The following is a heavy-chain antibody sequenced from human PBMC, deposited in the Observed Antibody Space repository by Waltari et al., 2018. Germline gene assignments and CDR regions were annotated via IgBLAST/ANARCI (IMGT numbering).Heavy chain of an antibody. V-gene: IGHV1-2*06. CDR3: ARSLCGGGSCWDFDY. CDR1: GSPFTGYY. Sequence: QVQLVQSGAEVKKPGASVKVSCKASGSPFTGYYIHWVRQAPGQGLEWMGRINPNSGGTNYAQKFQGRVTMTRDTSISTAYMELSRLRSDDTAVYYCARSLCGGGSCWDFDYWGQGTLVTVSS. CDR2: INPNSGGT. J-gene: IGHJ4*02. D-gene: IGHD2-15*01.